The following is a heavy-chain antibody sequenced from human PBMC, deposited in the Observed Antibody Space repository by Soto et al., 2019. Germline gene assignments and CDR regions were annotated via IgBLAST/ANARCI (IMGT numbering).Heavy chain of an antibody. Sequence: PGGSLRLSCAASGFTFSSYALSWVRQAPGKGLEWVSGISGTGGTTYYADSVKGRFTVSRDNSKNTLYLQMNSLRAEDTAIYYCAKLTTMPAYWGQGTLVTVSS. J-gene: IGHJ4*02. CDR1: GFTFSSYA. CDR2: ISGTGGTT. D-gene: IGHD4-4*01. V-gene: IGHV3-23*01. CDR3: AKLTTMPAY.